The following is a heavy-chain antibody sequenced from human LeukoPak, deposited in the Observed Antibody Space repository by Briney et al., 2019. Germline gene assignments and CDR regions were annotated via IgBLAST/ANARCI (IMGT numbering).Heavy chain of an antibody. D-gene: IGHD6-19*01. CDR3: ARSGYSSGWYGGYYYYYGMDV. J-gene: IGHJ6*02. Sequence: PGGSLRLSCAASGFTFSSYAMHWVRQAPGKGLEWVAVISYDGSNKYYADSVKGRFTISRDNSKNTLYLQMNSLRAEDTAVYYCARSGYSSGWYGGYYYYYGMDVWGQGTTVTVSS. CDR2: ISYDGSNK. CDR1: GFTFSSYA. V-gene: IGHV3-30-3*01.